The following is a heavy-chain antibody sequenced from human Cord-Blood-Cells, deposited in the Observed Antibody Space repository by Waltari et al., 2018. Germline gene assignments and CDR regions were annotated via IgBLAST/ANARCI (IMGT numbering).Heavy chain of an antibody. J-gene: IGHJ3*02. CDR2: TRNKANSYTT. V-gene: IGHV3-72*01. D-gene: IGHD4-17*01. CDR1: GFTFSDHY. Sequence: RLSCAASGFTFSDHYMDWVRQAPGKGLEWVGRTRNKANSYTTEYAASVKGRFTISRDDSKNSLYLQMNSLKTEDTAVYYCAREKLRTGTSHPLDIWGQGTMVTVSS. CDR3: AREKLRTGTSHPLDI.